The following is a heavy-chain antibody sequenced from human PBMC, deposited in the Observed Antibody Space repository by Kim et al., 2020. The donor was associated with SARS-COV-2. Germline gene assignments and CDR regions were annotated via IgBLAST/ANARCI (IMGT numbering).Heavy chain of an antibody. CDR3: ATLASWLLHFEY. V-gene: IGHV4-39*01. J-gene: IGHJ4*01. CDR2: INFSGGT. CDR1: GGSISSSSFY. Sequence: SETLSLTCTVSGGSISSSSFYWGWIRQPPGKGLEWIGTINFSGGTNYRSTLKIRITISTATSKYQLTLNLVTVTAADTAVYSCATLASWLLHFEY. D-gene: IGHD5-12*01.